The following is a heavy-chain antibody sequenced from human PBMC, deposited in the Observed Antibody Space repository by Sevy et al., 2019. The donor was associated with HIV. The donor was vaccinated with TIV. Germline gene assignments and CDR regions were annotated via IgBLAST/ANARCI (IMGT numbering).Heavy chain of an antibody. D-gene: IGHD2-2*01. CDR3: ARNGGYADYGMDV. Sequence: GGSLRLSCTASGFTFSDSWMHWVRQAPGKGLEWLSYMNSITSTIYYADSVKGRFTISRDNAKNSVSLQMHSLRAEDTAVYYCARNGGYADYGMDVWGQGTTVTVSS. V-gene: IGHV3-48*01. CDR2: MNSITSTI. CDR1: GFTFSDSW. J-gene: IGHJ6*02.